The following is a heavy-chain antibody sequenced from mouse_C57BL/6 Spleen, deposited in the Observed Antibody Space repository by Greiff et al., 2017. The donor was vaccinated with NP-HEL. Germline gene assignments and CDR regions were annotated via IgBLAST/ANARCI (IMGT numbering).Heavy chain of an antibody. CDR3: ARDSYFDY. V-gene: IGHV1-82*01. J-gene: IGHJ2*01. Sequence: VQLQQSGPELVKPGASVKISCKASGYAFSSSWMNWVQQRPGKGLEWIGRIYPGDGDTNYNGKFKGKATLTADKSSSTAYMQLSSLTSEDSAVYFCARDSYFDYWGQGTTLTVSS. CDR1: GYAFSSSW. CDR2: IYPGDGDT.